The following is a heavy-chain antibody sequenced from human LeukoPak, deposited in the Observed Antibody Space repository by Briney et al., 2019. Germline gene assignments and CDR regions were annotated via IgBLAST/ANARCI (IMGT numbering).Heavy chain of an antibody. CDR1: AFTFXSYS. CDR2: ISANGRNT. J-gene: IGHJ4*02. Sequence: XXAXAFTFXSYSMHWVRQAPGKGLEYVSAISANGRNTYYASSVKGRFTISRDNSKNTLYLQMGSLRAEDLAVYYCAXVGLGSGFDYWGQGTLVTVSS. V-gene: IGHV3-64*01. D-gene: IGHD1-26*01. CDR3: AXVGLGSGFDY.